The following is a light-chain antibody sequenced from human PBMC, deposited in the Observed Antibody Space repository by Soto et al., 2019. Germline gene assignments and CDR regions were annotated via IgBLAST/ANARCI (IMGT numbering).Light chain of an antibody. Sequence: DIVMTQSPDSLAVSLGERATINCKSSQSVLYSSNNKNYLAWYQQKPGQPPKLLIYWASTRESGVPDRFSGSGSGTDFTLTNSSLQAEDVAIYYCQQYYSTPFTFGGGTKVDIK. CDR1: QSVLYSSNNKNY. J-gene: IGKJ4*01. CDR3: QQYYSTPFT. V-gene: IGKV4-1*01. CDR2: WAS.